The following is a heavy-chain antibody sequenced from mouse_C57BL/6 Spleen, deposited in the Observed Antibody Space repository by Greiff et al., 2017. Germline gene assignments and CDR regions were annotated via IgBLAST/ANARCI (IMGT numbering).Heavy chain of an antibody. CDR3: ARYDNSDYFDY. D-gene: IGHD2-12*01. V-gene: IGHV1-82*01. J-gene: IGHJ2*01. Sequence: QVQLQESGPELVKPGASVKFSCKASGYAFSSSWMHWVKQSPGQGLEWIGLIHPGSGGTNYNEKFKSKATLTADKSSSTAYLHLSSLTSEDSAVYCCARYDNSDYFDYWGQGTTLTVSS. CDR2: IHPGSGGT. CDR1: GYAFSSSW.